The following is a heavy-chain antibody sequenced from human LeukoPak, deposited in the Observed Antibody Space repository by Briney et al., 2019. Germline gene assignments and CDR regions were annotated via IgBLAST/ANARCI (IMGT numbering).Heavy chain of an antibody. D-gene: IGHD3-3*01. J-gene: IGHJ4*02. CDR2: ISSGSDTK. CDR3: VGRYWYYDFGW. CDR1: GFTFSSYS. V-gene: IGHV3-48*01. Sequence: GGSLRLSCAASGFTFSSYSMHWVRQAPGKGLEWVSHISSGSDTKNYADSVKGRFTISRDNAKNSLYLQMNSLRAEDTAVYYCVGRYWYYDFGWWGQGTLVTVSS.